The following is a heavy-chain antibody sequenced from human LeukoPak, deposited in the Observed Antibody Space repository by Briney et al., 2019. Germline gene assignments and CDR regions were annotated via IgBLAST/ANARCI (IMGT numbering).Heavy chain of an antibody. Sequence: SETLSLTCTVSGDSITSNDYHWGWIRQTPGKGLEWVGGLYYSGITHYNPSLKTRVTISFDTPKNQFSLKLSSVTAADTAVYYCARRGGSGSYYNFWYYYYMDVWGKGTTVTISS. CDR3: ARRGGSGSYYNFWYYYYMDV. V-gene: IGHV4-39*07. J-gene: IGHJ6*03. D-gene: IGHD3-10*01. CDR1: GDSITSNDYH. CDR2: LYYSGIT.